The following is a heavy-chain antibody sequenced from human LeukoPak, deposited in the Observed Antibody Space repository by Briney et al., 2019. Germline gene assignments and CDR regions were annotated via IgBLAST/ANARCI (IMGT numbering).Heavy chain of an antibody. J-gene: IGHJ4*02. CDR2: IYYSGST. V-gene: IGHV4-59*01. Sequence: SETLSLTCTVSGGSISSYYWSWIRQPPGKGLEWIGYIYYSGSTNYNPSLKSRVTISVDTSKNQFSLELSSVTAADTAVYYCARDRYSGTYWGYFDYWGQGTLVTVSS. D-gene: IGHD1-26*01. CDR3: ARDRYSGTYWGYFDY. CDR1: GGSISSYY.